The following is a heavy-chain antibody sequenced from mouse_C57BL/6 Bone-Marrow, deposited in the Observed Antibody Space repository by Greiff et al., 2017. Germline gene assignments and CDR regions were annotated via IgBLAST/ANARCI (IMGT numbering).Heavy chain of an antibody. CDR3: ATYYYGTQDAMDY. V-gene: IGHV1-80*01. CDR2: MYPGDGDT. Sequence: VQVVESGAELVKPGASVKISCKASGYAFSSYWMNWVKQRPGKGLEWIGQMYPGDGDTNYNGKFKGKATLTADKSSSTAYMQLSSLTSKDSAVDFCATYYYGTQDAMDYWGQGTSVTVSS. D-gene: IGHD1-1*01. J-gene: IGHJ4*01. CDR1: GYAFSSYW.